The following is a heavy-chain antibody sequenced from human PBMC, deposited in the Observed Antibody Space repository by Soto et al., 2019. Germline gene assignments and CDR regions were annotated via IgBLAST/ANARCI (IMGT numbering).Heavy chain of an antibody. Sequence: EVHLLDSGGGLVQPGGSLRLSCAASGFTFSNYVMSWVRQAPGKGLEWVSSISGSGDNTYYADSVKGRFTISRDNSKNPLFLQMNSLRAEDTAVYYCAKLPLVLALGLDYWGQGTMVTVSS. CDR1: GFTFSNYV. V-gene: IGHV3-23*01. CDR2: ISGSGDNT. CDR3: AKLPLVLALGLDY. J-gene: IGHJ4*02.